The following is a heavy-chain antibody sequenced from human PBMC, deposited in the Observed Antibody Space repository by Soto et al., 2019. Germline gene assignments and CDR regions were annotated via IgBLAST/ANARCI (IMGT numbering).Heavy chain of an antibody. CDR3: ARDIPGDY. CDR1: GFTFSSYS. J-gene: IGHJ4*02. V-gene: IGHV3-48*02. CDR2: ISSCSSTI. Sequence: EVQLVESGGGLVQPGGSLRLSCAASGFTFSSYSMNWVRQAPGKGLEWVSYISSCSSTIYYADSVKGRFTISRDNAKNSLYLQMNGLRDGGTAVYYCARDIPGDYWGRGTLVTVSS.